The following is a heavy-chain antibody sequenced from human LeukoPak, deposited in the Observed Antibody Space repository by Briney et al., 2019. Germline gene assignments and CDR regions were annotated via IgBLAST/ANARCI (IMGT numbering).Heavy chain of an antibody. D-gene: IGHD3-22*01. CDR3: AREYYYESSLAFDI. V-gene: IGHV3-33*01. Sequence: GGSLRLSCAASGFTFSSYGMDWVRQAPGKGLEWVAAIWYDGSNKHYADSVKGRFTISRDNSKNTLYLQMNSLRAEDKAVYYCAREYYYESSLAFDIWGQGTMVTVSS. CDR2: IWYDGSNK. J-gene: IGHJ3*02. CDR1: GFTFSSYG.